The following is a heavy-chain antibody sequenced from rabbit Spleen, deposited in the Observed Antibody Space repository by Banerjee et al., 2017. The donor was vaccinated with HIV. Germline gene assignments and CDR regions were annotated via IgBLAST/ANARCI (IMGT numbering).Heavy chain of an antibody. D-gene: IGHD1-1*01. CDR1: GFSFSNKAV. V-gene: IGHV1S45*01. J-gene: IGHJ6*01. CDR3: ARDTSSSFSSYGMDL. Sequence: QEQLVEYGGDLVQPEGSLTLTCQASGFSFSNKAVMCWVRQAPGKGLEWIACINAVTGKAVYASWAKGRFTISKTSSTTVTLQMTSLTAADTATYFCARDTSSSFSSYGMDLWGPGTLVTV. CDR2: INAVTGKA.